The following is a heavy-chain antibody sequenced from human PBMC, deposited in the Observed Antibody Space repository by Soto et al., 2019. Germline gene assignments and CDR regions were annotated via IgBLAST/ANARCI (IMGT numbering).Heavy chain of an antibody. CDR2: ISGSGGST. D-gene: IGHD2-15*01. J-gene: IGHJ4*02. Sequence: EVQLLESGGGLVQPGGSLRLSCAASGFTFSSYAMSWVRQAPGKGLERVSAISGSGGSTYYADSVKGRFTISRDNSKNTLYLQMNSLRAEDTAVYYCAKAPVVVVAATQDFWGQGTLVTVSS. V-gene: IGHV3-23*01. CDR1: GFTFSSYA. CDR3: AKAPVVVVAATQDF.